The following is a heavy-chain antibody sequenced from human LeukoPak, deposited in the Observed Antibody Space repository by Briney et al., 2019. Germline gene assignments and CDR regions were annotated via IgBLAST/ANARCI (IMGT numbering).Heavy chain of an antibody. CDR1: GFNFNIYT. J-gene: IGHJ4*02. CDR3: AKMRGMPREAYHFDR. CDR2: VGSGGTR. Sequence: GGSLRLSCAASGFNFNIYTMSWVRQAQGKGLEWISAVGSGGTRYYADSVKGRFTISRDNSANAVSLQMDSLRADDTAMYYCAKMRGMPREAYHFDRWGQGTLVAVSS. V-gene: IGHV3-23*01. D-gene: IGHD1-26*01.